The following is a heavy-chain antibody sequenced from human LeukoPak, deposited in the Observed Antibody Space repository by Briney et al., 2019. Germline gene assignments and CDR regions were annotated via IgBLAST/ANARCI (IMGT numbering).Heavy chain of an antibody. CDR2: IYPGDSET. CDR1: GYSFTSYW. D-gene: IGHD6-13*01. Sequence: GESLKISCKGSGYSFTSYWIGWVRQMPGKGLEWMGIIYPGDSETRYSPSFQGQVTISADKSISTAYLQWSSLKASDTAMYYCASSGSSSWEGFDYWGQGTLVTVSS. J-gene: IGHJ4*02. CDR3: ASSGSSSWEGFDY. V-gene: IGHV5-51*01.